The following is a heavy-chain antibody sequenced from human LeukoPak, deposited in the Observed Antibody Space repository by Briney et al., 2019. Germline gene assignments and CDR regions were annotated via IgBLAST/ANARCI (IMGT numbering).Heavy chain of an antibody. CDR1: GGSFSGYY. V-gene: IGHV4-34*01. D-gene: IGHD6-19*01. J-gene: IGHJ4*02. CDR2: INHSGST. Sequence: SETLSLTCAVYGGSFSGYYWSWIRQPPGKGLEWIGEINHSGSTNYNPSLKSRVTISVDTSKNQFSLKLSSVTAADTAVYYCATRENSSGGYHYWGQGTLVTVSS. CDR3: ATRENSSGGYHY.